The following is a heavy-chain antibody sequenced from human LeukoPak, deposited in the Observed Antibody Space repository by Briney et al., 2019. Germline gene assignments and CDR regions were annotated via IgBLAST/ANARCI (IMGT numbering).Heavy chain of an antibody. CDR1: GGSFSGYY. CDR3: ARERLRPRYYCDSSGHEFDY. J-gene: IGHJ4*02. D-gene: IGHD3-22*01. Sequence: SETLSLTCAVYGGSFSGYYWSWIRQPPGKGLEWIGEINHSGSTNYNPSLKSRVTISVDTSKNQFSLKLSSVTAADTAVYYCARERLRPRYYCDSSGHEFDYWGQGTLVTVSS. V-gene: IGHV4-34*01. CDR2: INHSGST.